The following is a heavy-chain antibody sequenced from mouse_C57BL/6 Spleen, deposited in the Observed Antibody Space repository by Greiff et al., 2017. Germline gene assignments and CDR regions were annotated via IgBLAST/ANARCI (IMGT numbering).Heavy chain of an antibody. J-gene: IGHJ4*01. CDR2: IDPETGGT. Sequence: QVQLQQSGAELVRPGASVTLSCKASGYTFTDYEMHWVKQTPVHGLEWIGAIDPETGGTAYNQKFKGKAILTADKSSSTAYMELRSLTSEDSAVYYCTSTMVTTLYYAMDYWGQGTSVTVSS. CDR1: GYTFTDYE. D-gene: IGHD2-2*01. V-gene: IGHV1-15*01. CDR3: TSTMVTTLYYAMDY.